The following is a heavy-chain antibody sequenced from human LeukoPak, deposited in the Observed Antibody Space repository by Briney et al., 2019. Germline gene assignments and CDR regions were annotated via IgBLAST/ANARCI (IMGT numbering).Heavy chain of an antibody. V-gene: IGHV3-7*01. Sequence: GGSLRLSCATSGFTFSHHWMSWVRQAPGKGLEWVANIKEDGSEKYYVDSVKGRFTISRDNAKKSLYLQMDSLRAEDTAVYYCATHGYSELRYFDWSTNEWGQGTLVTVSS. CDR2: IKEDGSEK. J-gene: IGHJ4*02. D-gene: IGHD3-9*01. CDR1: GFTFSHHW. CDR3: ATHGYSELRYFDWSTNE.